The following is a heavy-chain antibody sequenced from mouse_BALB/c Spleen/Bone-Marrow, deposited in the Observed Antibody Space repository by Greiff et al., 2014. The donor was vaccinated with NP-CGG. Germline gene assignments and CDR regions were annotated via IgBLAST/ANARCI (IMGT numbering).Heavy chain of an antibody. CDR1: GFNIKDTY. V-gene: IGHV14-3*02. CDR3: ARQEFAIYWYFDV. J-gene: IGHJ1*01. CDR2: IDPANGNT. D-gene: IGHD1-3*01. Sequence: VPLKESGAELVKPGASVKLSCSASGFNIKDTYMHWVKQRPEQGLEWIGRIDPANGNTKYDPKFQDKATITADTSSNTVDLQLSSLTFEDTAVYYCARQEFAIYWYFDVWGAGTTVTVSS.